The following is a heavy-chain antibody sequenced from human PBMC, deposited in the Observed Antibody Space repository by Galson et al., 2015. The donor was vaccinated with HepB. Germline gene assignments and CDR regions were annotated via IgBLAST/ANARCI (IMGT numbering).Heavy chain of an antibody. J-gene: IGHJ4*02. D-gene: IGHD4-17*01. Sequence: SLRLSCAASGFTFSNAWMNWVRQAPGKGLEWVGRIKSKTDGGTTDYAAPVKGRFTISRENAKNSLYLQMNSLRAGDTAVYYCARMVGYGDYFDYWGQGTLVTVSS. CDR1: GFTFSNAW. CDR3: ARMVGYGDYFDY. V-gene: IGHV3-15*07. CDR2: IKSKTDGGTT.